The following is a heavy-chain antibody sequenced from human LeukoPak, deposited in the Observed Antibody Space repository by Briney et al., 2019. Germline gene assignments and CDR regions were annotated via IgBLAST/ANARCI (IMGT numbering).Heavy chain of an antibody. V-gene: IGHV4-34*01. CDR2: INHSGST. CDR3: ARGPTYYYDSSGYSAFDI. D-gene: IGHD3-22*01. CDR1: GGSFSGYY. J-gene: IGHJ3*02. Sequence: PSETLSLTCAVYGGSFSGYYWSWIRQPPGKGLEWIGEINHSGSTNYNPSLKSRVTISVDTSKNQFSLKLSSVTAADTAVYYRARGPTYYYDSSGYSAFDIWGQGTMVTVSS.